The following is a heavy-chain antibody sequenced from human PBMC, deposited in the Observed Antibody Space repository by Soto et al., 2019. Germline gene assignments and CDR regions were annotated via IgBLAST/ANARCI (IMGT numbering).Heavy chain of an antibody. V-gene: IGHV3-23*01. CDR2: LSGGGSTT. J-gene: IGHJ4*02. D-gene: IGHD3-9*01. CDR1: GFTFSLSA. CDR3: AKGPEYDILTGCDY. Sequence: EVQLLESGGGFVQPGESLRLSCAASGFTFSLSAMSWVRQAPGRGLDWVSSLSGGGSTTYYADSVKGRFTISRDNSKNTVHLQMNSLRAEDTAVYYCAKGPEYDILTGCDYWGQGALVTVYS.